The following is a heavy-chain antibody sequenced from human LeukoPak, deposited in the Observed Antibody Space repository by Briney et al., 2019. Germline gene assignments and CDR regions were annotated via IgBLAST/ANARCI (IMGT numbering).Heavy chain of an antibody. CDR3: ARDGDYYDSSGYYYFDY. J-gene: IGHJ4*02. CDR1: GFTFSSYS. CDR2: ISSSSSYI. V-gene: IGHV3-21*01. D-gene: IGHD3-22*01. Sequence: GGSLGLSCAASGFTFSSYSMNWVRQAPGKGLEWVSSISSSSSYIYYADSVKGRFTISRDNAKNSLYLQMNSLRAEDTAVYYCARDGDYYDSSGYYYFDYWGQGTLVTVPS.